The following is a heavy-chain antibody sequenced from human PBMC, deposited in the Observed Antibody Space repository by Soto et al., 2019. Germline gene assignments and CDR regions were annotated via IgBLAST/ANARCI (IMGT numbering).Heavy chain of an antibody. CDR3: ARFMYSSSAGYYYYMDV. CDR2: IYYSGST. J-gene: IGHJ6*03. V-gene: IGHV4-59*08. CDR1: GGSISSYY. D-gene: IGHD6-6*01. Sequence: SETLSLTCTVSGGSISSYYWSWIRQPPGKGLEWIGYIYYSGSTNYNPSLKSRVTISVDKSKNQFSLKLSSVTAADTAVYYCARFMYSSSAGYYYYMDVWGKGTTVTVSS.